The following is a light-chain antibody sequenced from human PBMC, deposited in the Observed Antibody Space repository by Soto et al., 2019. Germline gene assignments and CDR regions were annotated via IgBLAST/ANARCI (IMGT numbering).Light chain of an antibody. CDR2: WAS. V-gene: IGKV4-1*01. CDR3: QQYYSSPYT. Sequence: DMVIAQSPGSLAVSLGGSASINCKSSQHVLYSSNDKNYLAWYQQKPGQPPQLLIYWASTRESGVPDRFSGSGSGTAFTLTISSLQAEDVAVYYCQQYYSSPYTFGQGTK. CDR1: QHVLYSSNDKNY. J-gene: IGKJ2*01.